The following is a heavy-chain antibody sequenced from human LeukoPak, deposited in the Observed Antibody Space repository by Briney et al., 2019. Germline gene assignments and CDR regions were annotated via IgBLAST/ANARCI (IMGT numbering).Heavy chain of an antibody. J-gene: IGHJ3*02. CDR2: INSDGRSI. Sequence: LGGSLRLSCAASGFTFSTNWTYWVRQAPGKGLVWVSRINSDGRSIGYADSVKGRFTISRDNAYNTLYLQMNSLRAEDTALYYCASGGRVGDIFDIWGQGTMVRVSS. CDR1: GFTFSTNW. CDR3: ASGGRVGDIFDI. V-gene: IGHV3-74*01. D-gene: IGHD2-15*01.